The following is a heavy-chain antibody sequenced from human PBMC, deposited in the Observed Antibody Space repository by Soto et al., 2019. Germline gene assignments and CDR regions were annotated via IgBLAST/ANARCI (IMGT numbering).Heavy chain of an antibody. CDR2: ISGTGSST. V-gene: IGHV3-23*01. D-gene: IGHD3-9*01. CDR1: GFTFTSYA. J-gene: IGHJ4*02. Sequence: DVQLLESGGAFIQPGGSLRLSCAASGFTFTSYAMAWVRQAPGKGLEWVSHISGTGSSTYYADSVKGRFTISRDSSRNTLYLQMSGLTVDDTAVYFCAKTLRSKLTPFYYWGLGTLVTVSS. CDR3: AKTLRSKLTPFYY.